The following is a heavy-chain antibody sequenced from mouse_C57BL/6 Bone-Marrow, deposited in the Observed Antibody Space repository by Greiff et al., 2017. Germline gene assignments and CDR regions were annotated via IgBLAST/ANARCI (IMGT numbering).Heavy chain of an antibody. D-gene: IGHD1-1*01. CDR1: GYTFTDYE. CDR3: TIRYYYGSKGYFDV. J-gene: IGHJ1*03. CDR2: IDPETGGT. Sequence: QVQLKQSGAELVRPGASVTLSCKASGYTFTDYEMHWVKQTPVHGLEWIGAIDPETGGTAYNQKFKGKAILTADKSSSTAYMELRSLTSEDSAVYYCTIRYYYGSKGYFDVWGTGTTVTVSS. V-gene: IGHV1-15*01.